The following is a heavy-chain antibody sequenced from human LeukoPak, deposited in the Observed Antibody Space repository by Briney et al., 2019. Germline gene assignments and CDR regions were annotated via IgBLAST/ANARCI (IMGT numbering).Heavy chain of an antibody. Sequence: QSGGSLRLSCAASGFTFSSYAMHWVRQAPGKGLEWVAVISYDGSSKYYADSVKGRFTISRDNSKNTLYLQMNSLRAEDTAVYYCARDRTPVHYYYGMDVWGQGTTVTVSS. CDR3: ARDRTPVHYYYGMDV. CDR1: GFTFSSYA. CDR2: ISYDGSSK. J-gene: IGHJ6*02. V-gene: IGHV3-30-3*01. D-gene: IGHD1-14*01.